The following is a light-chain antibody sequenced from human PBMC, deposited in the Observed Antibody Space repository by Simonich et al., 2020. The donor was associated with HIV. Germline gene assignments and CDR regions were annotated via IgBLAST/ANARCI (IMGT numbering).Light chain of an antibody. Sequence: DIQLTQSPSFLSASVGDRVTITCRAIQGISSYLAWYQQKPGKAPKLLIYAASTLQIGVPSRFSGSGSGTEFTLTISSLQPDDFATYYCQQYNSYSPWTFGQGTKVEIK. CDR2: AAS. J-gene: IGKJ1*01. CDR1: QGISSY. V-gene: IGKV1-9*01. CDR3: QQYNSYSPWT.